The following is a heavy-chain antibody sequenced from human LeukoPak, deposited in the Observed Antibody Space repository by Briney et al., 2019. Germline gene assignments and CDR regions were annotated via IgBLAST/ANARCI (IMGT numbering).Heavy chain of an antibody. CDR2: IYTSGST. D-gene: IGHD3-3*01. CDR1: GGSISSGSYY. V-gene: IGHV4-61*02. J-gene: IGHJ4*02. Sequence: SETLSLTCTVSGGSISSGSYYWSWIRQPAGKGLEWIGRIYTSGSTNYNPSLKSRVTISVDTSKNQFSLKLSSVTAADTAAYYCARGGYYDFWSGYLRGEDYFDYWGQGTPVTVSS. CDR3: ARGGYYDFWSGYLRGEDYFDY.